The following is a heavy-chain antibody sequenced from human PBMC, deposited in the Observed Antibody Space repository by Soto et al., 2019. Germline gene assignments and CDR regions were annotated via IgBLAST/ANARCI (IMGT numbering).Heavy chain of an antibody. Sequence: ASVKVSCKASVYTFTGYYMHWVRQAPGQGREWMGWINPNSGGTNYAQKFQGRVTLTRDRSISTAYMELNRLRSDDTAVYYSARWARSSGIDYWGQGTLVTVSS. V-gene: IGHV1-2*02. CDR3: ARWARSSGIDY. CDR2: INPNSGGT. D-gene: IGHD6-19*01. J-gene: IGHJ4*02. CDR1: VYTFTGYY.